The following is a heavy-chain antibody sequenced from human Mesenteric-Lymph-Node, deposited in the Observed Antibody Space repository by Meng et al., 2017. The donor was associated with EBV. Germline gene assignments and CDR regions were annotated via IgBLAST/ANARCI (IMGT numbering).Heavy chain of an antibody. D-gene: IGHD4-11*01. CDR1: GGSFIRSGFF. CDR2: VSYSVST. CDR3: AREVNRISNFHS. Sequence: EPRPVPWEPSATLSLIGSVAGGSFIRSGFFWGLNRQPPGKGLEWTGIVSYSVSTYYNPFIKSRVTVSVDTSKNKFSLKLSSVTAADTATYFCAREVNRISNFHSWGQGTLVTVSS. V-gene: IGHV4-39*01. J-gene: IGHJ4*02.